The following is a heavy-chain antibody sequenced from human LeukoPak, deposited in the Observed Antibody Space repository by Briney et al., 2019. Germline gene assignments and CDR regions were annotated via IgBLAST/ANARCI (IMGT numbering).Heavy chain of an antibody. D-gene: IGHD2-2*01. CDR3: TNLAYPFDY. Sequence: GGSLRLSCAASGFIFSNAWMNWVRQAPGKGLEWVGRIKTKTDGGTTGYAAPVKGRFTISRDDSKNTLYLQMNSLETEDTAVYYCTNLAYPFDYWGQGTLVTVSS. V-gene: IGHV3-15*07. J-gene: IGHJ4*02. CDR2: IKTKTDGGTT. CDR1: GFIFSNAW.